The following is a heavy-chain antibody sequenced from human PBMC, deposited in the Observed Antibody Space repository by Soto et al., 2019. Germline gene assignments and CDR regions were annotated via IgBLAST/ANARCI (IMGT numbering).Heavy chain of an antibody. CDR2: ISAYNGNT. CDR3: ARDLAVGLVDY. CDR1: GYNFTSYG. J-gene: IGHJ4*02. V-gene: IGHV1-18*01. D-gene: IGHD6-19*01. Sequence: QVPLVQSGAEVKKPGASVKVSCKASGYNFTSYGISWVRQAPGQGLEWMGWISAYNGNTKSAQKLQGRDTMTTDTSTRTAYMELRSLRSDDTAVDYCARDLAVGLVDYWGQGTLVTVSS.